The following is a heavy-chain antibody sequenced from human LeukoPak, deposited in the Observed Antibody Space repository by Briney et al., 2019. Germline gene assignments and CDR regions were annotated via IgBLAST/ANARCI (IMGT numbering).Heavy chain of an antibody. J-gene: IGHJ6*03. CDR3: ARYYYGSGSYGYYYYYMDV. D-gene: IGHD3-10*01. CDR2: INPSGGST. V-gene: IGHV1-46*01. Sequence: ASVKVSCKASGYIFTSYYIHWVRQAPGQGLEWMGIINPSGGSTRYAQKFQGRVTMTRDMSTSTVYMELSSLRSEDTAVYYCARYYYGSGSYGYYYYYMDVWGKGTTVTISS. CDR1: GYIFTSYY.